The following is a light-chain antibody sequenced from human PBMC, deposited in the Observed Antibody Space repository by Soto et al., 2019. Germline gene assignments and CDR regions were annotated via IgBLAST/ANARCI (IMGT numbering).Light chain of an antibody. CDR3: MQSTQLPPT. J-gene: IGKJ5*01. CDR2: EVS. CDR1: QSLLHITGETF. Sequence: DVVMTQTPLSLSVTPGQPASISCKSSQSLLHITGETFRFWYLQTQGKSPQLLIYEVSTRVSGVPDRFSGSGSRTDFTLEISRVETDDVGIYYCMQSTQLPPTFGQGTRLEI. V-gene: IGKV2D-29*02.